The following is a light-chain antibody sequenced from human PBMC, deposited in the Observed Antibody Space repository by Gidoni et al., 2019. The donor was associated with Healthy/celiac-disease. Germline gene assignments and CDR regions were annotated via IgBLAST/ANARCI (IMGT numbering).Light chain of an antibody. V-gene: IGKV1-39*01. CDR1: QSNSSY. CDR2: AAS. Sequence: DIQITQSPSSLSASVGDRVHITCRASQSNSSYLNGYQQKPGKAPKLLIYAASRLQSGVPSRFRDSGSGTDFTLTISSRQPEDFATYHCQQSYITPVTFGPGTKVDIK. CDR3: QQSYITPVT. J-gene: IGKJ3*01.